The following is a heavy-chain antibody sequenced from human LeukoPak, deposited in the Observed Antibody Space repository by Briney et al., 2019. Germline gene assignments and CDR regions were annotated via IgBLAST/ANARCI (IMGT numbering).Heavy chain of an antibody. Sequence: SETLSLTCTVSGGSIGSFYWSWIRQPPGRGLEWIGYIYYSGTTSYNPSLRSRVTISVDTSKNQFSLKLSSVTAADTAVYYCAREEWDYDSGIFDYWGQGTLVTVSS. J-gene: IGHJ4*02. V-gene: IGHV4-59*12. D-gene: IGHD3-9*01. CDR1: GGSIGSFY. CDR2: IYYSGTT. CDR3: AREEWDYDSGIFDY.